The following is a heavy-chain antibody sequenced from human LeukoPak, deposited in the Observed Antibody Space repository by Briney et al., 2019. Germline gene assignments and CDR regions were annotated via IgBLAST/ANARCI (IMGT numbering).Heavy chain of an antibody. D-gene: IGHD1-26*01. Sequence: ASVKVSCKASGYTFTDYYMHWVRQAPGQGLKWMGRINPNIGGTNFAQKFQGRVTMTRDTSINTAYMELSRLTPDDTAVYYCARDRGAGGWECGTYWGQGTLVTVSS. V-gene: IGHV1-2*06. CDR3: ARDRGAGGWECGTY. CDR1: GYTFTDYY. J-gene: IGHJ4*02. CDR2: INPNIGGT.